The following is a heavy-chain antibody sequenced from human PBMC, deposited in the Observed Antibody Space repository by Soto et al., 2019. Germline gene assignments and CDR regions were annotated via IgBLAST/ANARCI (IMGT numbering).Heavy chain of an antibody. D-gene: IGHD7-27*01. CDR1: GFTFSSYG. CDR2: MSYDGSKK. Sequence: QVQLVESGGGVVQPGRSLRLSCAASGFTFSSYGMHWVRQAPGKGLEWVAVMSYDGSKKFYADSVKGRFTTSRDNSKNTLYLQMNSLRGEDTAVYYCTKDGDPRYYYYGMDVWGQGTTVTVSS. J-gene: IGHJ6*02. V-gene: IGHV3-30*18. CDR3: TKDGDPRYYYYGMDV.